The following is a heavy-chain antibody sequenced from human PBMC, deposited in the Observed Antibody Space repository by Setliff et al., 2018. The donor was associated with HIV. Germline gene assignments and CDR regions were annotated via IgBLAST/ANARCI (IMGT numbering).Heavy chain of an antibody. J-gene: IGHJ3*02. CDR1: GYTFTSYG. CDR3: ARDVDYTDAFDI. Sequence: ASVKVFCKASGYTFTSYGISWVRQAPGQGLEWMGWISAYNGNTNYAQKLQGRVTMTTDTSTSTAYMELRSLRSDDTAVYYCARDVDYTDAFDIWGQGTMGTVSS. V-gene: IGHV1-18*01. D-gene: IGHD4-4*01. CDR2: ISAYNGNT.